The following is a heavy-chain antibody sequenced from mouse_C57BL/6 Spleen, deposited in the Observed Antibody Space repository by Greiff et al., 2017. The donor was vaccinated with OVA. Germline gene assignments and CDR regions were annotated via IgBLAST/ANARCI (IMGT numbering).Heavy chain of an antibody. D-gene: IGHD1-2*01. CDR2: ISSGSSTI. CDR3: ASLGYFYAMDY. Sequence: EVQVVESGGGLVKPGGSLKLSCAASGFTFSDYGMHLVRQAPEKGLEWVAYISSGSSTIYYADTVKGRFTISRDNAKNTLFLQMTSLRPEDTAMYYCASLGYFYAMDYWGQGTSVTVSS. J-gene: IGHJ4*01. V-gene: IGHV5-17*01. CDR1: GFTFSDYG.